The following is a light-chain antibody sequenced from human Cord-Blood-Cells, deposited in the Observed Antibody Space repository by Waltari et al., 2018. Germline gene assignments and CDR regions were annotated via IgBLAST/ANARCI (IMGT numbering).Light chain of an antibody. CDR3: QAWDSSTNWV. CDR1: KLGDKY. Sequence: SYELTQPPSVSVSPGQTASITCSGAKLGDKYACWYQQKPGQSPVLVIYQDSKRPSGIPERFSGSNSGNTATLTISGTQAMDEADYYCQAWDSSTNWVFGGGTKLTVL. J-gene: IGLJ3*02. CDR2: QDS. V-gene: IGLV3-1*01.